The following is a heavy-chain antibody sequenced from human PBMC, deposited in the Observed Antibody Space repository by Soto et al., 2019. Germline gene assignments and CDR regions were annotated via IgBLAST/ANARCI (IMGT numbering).Heavy chain of an antibody. Sequence: QITLKESGPTLVKPTQTLTLTCTFSGFSLSTSGVGVGWIRQPPGKALEWLALIYWDDDTRYSPSLKSRLTITKDTSKIQVVLTMPNMVPVDTATYYCARQYCSGGSCYSTRVMAYFDFWGQGTLVTVSS. CDR3: ARQYCSGGSCYSTRVMAYFDF. CDR1: GFSLSTSGVG. V-gene: IGHV2-5*02. D-gene: IGHD2-15*01. CDR2: IYWDDDT. J-gene: IGHJ4*02.